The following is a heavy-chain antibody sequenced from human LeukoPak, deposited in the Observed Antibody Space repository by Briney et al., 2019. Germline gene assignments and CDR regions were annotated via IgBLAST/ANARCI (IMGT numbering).Heavy chain of an antibody. V-gene: IGHV1-2*02. CDR1: GYTFTGYY. D-gene: IGHD3-3*01. J-gene: IGHJ3*02. CDR2: ISPNSGDT. Sequence: ASVKVSCKASGYTFTGYYMDLVRQAPGQGLEWMAWISPNSGDTKYVQKLQGRVTMTRDTSISTAYMELRRLRSDDTAVYYCARELLDRRGGVYAFDIWGQGTMVTVSS. CDR3: ARELLDRRGGVYAFDI.